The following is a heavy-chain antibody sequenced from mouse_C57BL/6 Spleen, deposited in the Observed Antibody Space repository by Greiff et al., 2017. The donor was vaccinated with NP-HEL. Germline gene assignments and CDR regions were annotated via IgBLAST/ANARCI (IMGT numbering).Heavy chain of an antibody. CDR2: IYPYSGCT. D-gene: IGHD1-1*01. CDR3: AEGVDRDWDFDD. Sequence: VQLQQPGAELVKPGASVKLSCKASGYTFTSYWMDWVKQRPGQGLEWIGMIYPYSGCTNYIEKFKSKATLTVDKSSSTAYMQLSSLTSEDSAVCCCAEGVDRDWDFDDWGTGTTVTVSS. CDR1: GYTFTSYW. J-gene: IGHJ1*03. V-gene: IGHV1-64*01.